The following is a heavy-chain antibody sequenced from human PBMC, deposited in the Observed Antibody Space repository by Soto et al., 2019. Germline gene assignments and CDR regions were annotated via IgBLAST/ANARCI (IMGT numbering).Heavy chain of an antibody. Sequence: ASVKVSCKASGYTFTRYNVHWVRQAPGQGLERMAIINPSGGTTYYVQKFEGRVTLTTDTSTSTVYMELSSLRSDDTAVYYCARVRGGGSEYFFDYWGQGTLVTVPQ. V-gene: IGHV1-46*01. D-gene: IGHD2-15*01. CDR1: GYTFTRYN. CDR3: ARVRGGGSEYFFDY. J-gene: IGHJ4*02. CDR2: INPSGGTT.